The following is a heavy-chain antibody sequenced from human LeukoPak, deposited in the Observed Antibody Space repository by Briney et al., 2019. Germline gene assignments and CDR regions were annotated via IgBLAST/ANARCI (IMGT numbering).Heavy chain of an antibody. V-gene: IGHV3-74*01. CDR2: IDTDGSTT. Sequence: PGGSLRLSCAASRFTFSNYWMHWVRQAPGKGLVWVSRIDTDGSTTRYADSVKGRFTISRDNAENTLYLQMDSLRAEDTALYYCARTRGNAFDIWGQGTMVTVSS. CDR3: ARTRGNAFDI. CDR1: RFTFSNYW. D-gene: IGHD3-10*01. J-gene: IGHJ3*02.